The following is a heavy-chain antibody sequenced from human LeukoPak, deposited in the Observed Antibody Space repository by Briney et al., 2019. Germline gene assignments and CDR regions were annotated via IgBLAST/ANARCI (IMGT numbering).Heavy chain of an antibody. J-gene: IGHJ4*02. CDR2: INHSGST. CDR1: GGSFSGHY. Sequence: PSETLSLTCAVYGGSFSGHYWSWIRQPPGKGLEWIGEINHSGSTNYNPSLKSRVTISVDTSKNQFSLKLSSVTAADTAVYYCARGQGTVTTHWGQGTLVTVSS. V-gene: IGHV4-34*01. CDR3: ARGQGTVTTH. D-gene: IGHD4-17*01.